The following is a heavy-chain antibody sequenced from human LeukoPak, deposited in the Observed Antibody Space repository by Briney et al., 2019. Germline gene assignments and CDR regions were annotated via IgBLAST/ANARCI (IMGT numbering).Heavy chain of an antibody. V-gene: IGHV4-34*01. CDR2: MNHSGST. J-gene: IGHJ4*02. CDR1: GGSFSGYY. Sequence: SETLSLTCAVYGGSFSGYYWSWIRQPPGKGLEWIGEMNHSGSTNNNPSLKSRVTFSVVTSKNKFSLKLSSVTAADTAAYYCARGLGIVRFWGQGTLVTVSS. D-gene: IGHD1-26*01. CDR3: ARGLGIVRF.